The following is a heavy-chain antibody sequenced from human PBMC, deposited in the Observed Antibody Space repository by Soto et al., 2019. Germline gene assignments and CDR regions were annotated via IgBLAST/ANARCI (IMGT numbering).Heavy chain of an antibody. J-gene: IGHJ4*02. D-gene: IGHD1-7*01. Sequence: GGSLRLSCAASGFTFSNAWMNWVRQAPGKGLEWVGRIKSKTDGGTTDYAAPVEGRFTISRDDSKNTLYPQMNSLKTEDTAVYYCTTEGTELELRNYWGQGTLVTVSS. V-gene: IGHV3-15*07. CDR1: GFTFSNAW. CDR3: TTEGTELELRNY. CDR2: IKSKTDGGTT.